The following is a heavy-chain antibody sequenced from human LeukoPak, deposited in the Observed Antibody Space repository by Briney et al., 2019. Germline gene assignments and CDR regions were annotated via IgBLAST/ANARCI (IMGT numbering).Heavy chain of an antibody. V-gene: IGHV3-23*01. CDR3: AKNRGANYYNYYMDV. Sequence: PGGSLRLSCAASGFTFSTYAMSWVRQAPGKGLEWLSPIGGGGRDTFYADSVKGRFTVSRDNSKNTLYLQMSSLRAEDTAVYFCAKNRGANYYNYYMDVWGKGTTVTVSS. J-gene: IGHJ6*03. CDR1: GFTFSTYA. D-gene: IGHD4/OR15-4a*01. CDR2: IGGGGRDT.